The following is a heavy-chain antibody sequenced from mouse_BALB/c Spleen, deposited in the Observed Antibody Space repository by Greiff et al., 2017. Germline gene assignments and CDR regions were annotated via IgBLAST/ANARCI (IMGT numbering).Heavy chain of an antibody. CDR1: GYSITSDYA. D-gene: IGHD2-1*01. CDR3: ARSGGNYVD. J-gene: IGHJ2*01. Sequence: VQLQQSGPGLVKPSQSLSLTCTVTGYSITSDYAWNWIRQFPGNKLEWMGYISYSGSTSYNPSLKSRISITRDTSKNQFFLQLNSVTTEDTATYYCARSGGNYVDWGQGTTLTVSS. CDR2: ISYSGST. V-gene: IGHV3-2*02.